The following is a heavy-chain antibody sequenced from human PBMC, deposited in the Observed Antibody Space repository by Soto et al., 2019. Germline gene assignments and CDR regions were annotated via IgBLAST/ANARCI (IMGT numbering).Heavy chain of an antibody. J-gene: IGHJ3*02. CDR1: GFIFNNYV. CDR2: VNTGGGT. D-gene: IGHD5-12*01. V-gene: IGHV3-23*01. CDR3: GGGGYGYSRGAIEI. Sequence: EVQLLESGGGLVQTGGSLRLSCAASGFIFNNYVMRWARQAPGKGLEGVSSVNTGGGTDYADSVKGRFTISRDKPSTPLHLEMNSLRVEDTAIYYCGGGGYGYSRGAIEIWGQGTTVIVSS.